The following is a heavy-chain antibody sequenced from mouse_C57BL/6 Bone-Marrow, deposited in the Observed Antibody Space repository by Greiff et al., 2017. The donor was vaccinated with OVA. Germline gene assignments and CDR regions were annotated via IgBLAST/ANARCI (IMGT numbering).Heavy chain of an antibody. J-gene: IGHJ2*01. D-gene: IGHD2-3*01. V-gene: IGHV1-63*01. CDR3: ARSCDGYFFFDY. CDR2: IYPGGGYT. CDR1: GYTFTNYW. Sequence: QVQLKQSGAELVRPGTSVKMSCKASGYTFTNYWIGWAKQRPGHGLEWIGDIYPGGGYTTYNEKFKGKATLTADKSSSTAYMQFSSLTSEDSAIYYCARSCDGYFFFDYWGQGTTLTVSS.